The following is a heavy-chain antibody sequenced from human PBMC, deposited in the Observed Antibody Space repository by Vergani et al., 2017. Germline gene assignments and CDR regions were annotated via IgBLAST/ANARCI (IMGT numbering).Heavy chain of an antibody. D-gene: IGHD5-12*01. V-gene: IGHV3-11*06. CDR1: GFTFSDYY. CDR3: ARVGLESGYDYWAFYI. Sequence: QVQLVESGGGLVKPGGSLRLSCAASGFTFSDYYMSWNRQAPGKGLEWVSYISSSSSYTNYADSVKGRFTISRDNAKNSLYLQMNSLRAEDTAVYYWARVGLESGYDYWAFYIWGQGTMVTVSS. J-gene: IGHJ3*02. CDR2: ISSSSSYT.